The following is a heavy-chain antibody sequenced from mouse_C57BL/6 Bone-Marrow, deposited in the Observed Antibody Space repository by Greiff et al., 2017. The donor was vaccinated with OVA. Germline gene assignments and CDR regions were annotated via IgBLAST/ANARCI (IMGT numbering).Heavy chain of an antibody. CDR1: GFTFSDYG. D-gene: IGHD1-1*01. CDR2: ISNLAYSI. V-gene: IGHV5-15*01. CDR3: ASIFITTVVEGY. Sequence: DVKLQESGGGLVQPGGSLKLSCAASGFTFSDYGMAWVRQAPRKGPEWVAFISNLAYSIYYADTVTGRFTISRENAKNTLYLEMSSLRSEDTAMYYCASIFITTVVEGYWGQGTTLTVSS. J-gene: IGHJ2*01.